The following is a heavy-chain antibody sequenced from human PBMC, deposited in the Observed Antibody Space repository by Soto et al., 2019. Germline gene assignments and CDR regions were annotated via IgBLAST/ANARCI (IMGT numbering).Heavy chain of an antibody. J-gene: IGHJ4*02. V-gene: IGHV3-23*01. Sequence: GSLRLSCAASGFTFSSYAMSWVRQAPGKGLEWVSAISGSGGSTYYADSVKGRFTISRDNSKNTLYLQMNSLRAEDTAAYYCAKENGYSSSWFEFDYWGQGTLVTVSS. CDR2: ISGSGGST. D-gene: IGHD6-13*01. CDR1: GFTFSSYA. CDR3: AKENGYSSSWFEFDY.